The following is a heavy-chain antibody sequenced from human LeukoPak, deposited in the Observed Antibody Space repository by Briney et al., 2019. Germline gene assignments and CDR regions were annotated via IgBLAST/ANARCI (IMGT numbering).Heavy chain of an antibody. CDR1: GYTFTGYY. Sequence: GASVKVSCKASGYTFTGYYMHWVRQAPGQGLEWMGWINPNSGSTNYAQKFQGRVTMTRDTSISTAYMELSRLRSDDTAVYYCARGRYYYDSSAYYFDYWGQGTLVTVSS. CDR3: ARGRYYYDSSAYYFDY. CDR2: INPNSGST. V-gene: IGHV1-2*02. J-gene: IGHJ4*02. D-gene: IGHD3-22*01.